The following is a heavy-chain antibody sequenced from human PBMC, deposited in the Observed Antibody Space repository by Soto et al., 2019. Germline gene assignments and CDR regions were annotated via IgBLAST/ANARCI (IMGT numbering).Heavy chain of an antibody. CDR1: GYTFTSYY. CDR3: ARDLALSVVAATPYYYYGMDV. D-gene: IGHD2-15*01. Sequence: ASVKVSCKAPGYTFTSYYMHWVRQAPGQGLEWMGIINPSGGSTSYAQKFQGRVTMTRDTSTSTVYMELSSLRSEDTAVYYCARDLALSVVAATPYYYYGMDVWGQGTTVTVSS. CDR2: INPSGGST. J-gene: IGHJ6*02. V-gene: IGHV1-46*01.